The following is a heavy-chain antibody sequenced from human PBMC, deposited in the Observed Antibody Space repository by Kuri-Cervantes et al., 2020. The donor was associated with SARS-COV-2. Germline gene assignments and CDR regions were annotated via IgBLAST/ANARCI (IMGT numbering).Heavy chain of an antibody. D-gene: IGHD6-13*01. Sequence: GGSLRLSFAASGFTLSSYGMHWVRQAPGKGLEWVAFIRYDGSNKYYADSVKGRFTISRDNSKNTLYLQMNSLRAEDTAVYYCAKDHFGLAASPGQVAFDYWGQGTLVTVSS. CDR1: GFTLSSYG. CDR2: IRYDGSNK. CDR3: AKDHFGLAASPGQVAFDY. V-gene: IGHV3-30*02. J-gene: IGHJ4*02.